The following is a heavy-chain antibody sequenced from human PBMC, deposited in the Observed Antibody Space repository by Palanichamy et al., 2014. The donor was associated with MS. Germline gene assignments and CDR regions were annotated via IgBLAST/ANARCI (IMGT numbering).Heavy chain of an antibody. CDR1: GFSTSNTNYY. CDR2: IFYTGIT. J-gene: IGHJ4*02. CDR3: ARLSGSGTYEHFCFDY. D-gene: IGHD3-10*01. Sequence: LQLHLSGPGLVKPSETLSLTCTVSGFSTSNTNYYWGWIRQPPGKGLEWIGSIFYTGITYNNPSLESRVAISMDASTSHFSLRLTSLTAADTAVYFCARLSGSGTYEHFCFDYWGQGTLVTVSS. V-gene: IGHV4-39*01.